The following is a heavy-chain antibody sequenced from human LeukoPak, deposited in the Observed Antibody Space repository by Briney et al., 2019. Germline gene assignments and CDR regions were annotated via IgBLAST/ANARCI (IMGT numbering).Heavy chain of an antibody. Sequence: ETLSLTCAVHGGSFSGYYWSWVRQAPGKGLEWVGRIRSKIDGGATDYAAPVKGRFTISRDDSKNTLYLQINSLKIEDTAMYYCYTSITDYWGQGTLVTVSS. CDR1: GGSFSGYY. CDR3: YTSITDY. V-gene: IGHV3-15*07. D-gene: IGHD2-21*01. J-gene: IGHJ4*02. CDR2: IRSKIDGGAT.